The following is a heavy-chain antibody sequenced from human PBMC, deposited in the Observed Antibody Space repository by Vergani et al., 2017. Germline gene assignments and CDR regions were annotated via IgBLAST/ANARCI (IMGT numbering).Heavy chain of an antibody. CDR2: ISAHNGNT. CDR3: ARDEGAYCSSTSCYTVYYYYGMDV. V-gene: IGHV1-18*01. Sequence: QVQLVQSGAEVKKPGASVKVSCKASGYTFTSYGISWVRQAPGQGLEWMGWISAHNGNTNYAQKLQGRVTMTTDTSTSTAYMELRSLRSDDTAVYYCARDEGAYCSSTSCYTVYYYYGMDVWGQGTTVTVSS. D-gene: IGHD2-2*02. CDR1: GYTFTSYG. J-gene: IGHJ6*02.